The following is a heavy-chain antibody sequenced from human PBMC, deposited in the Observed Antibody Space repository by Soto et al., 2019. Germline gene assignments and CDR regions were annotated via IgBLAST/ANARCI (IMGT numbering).Heavy chain of an antibody. CDR1: GGTFSSYA. Sequence: QVQLVQSGAEVKKPGSSVKVSCKASGGTFSSYAISWVQQAPGQGLEWMGGIIPIFGTANYAQKFQGRVTITADESTSTAYMELSSLRSEDTAVYYCAREKGYCSSTSCYTADGWFDPWGQGTLVTVSS. D-gene: IGHD2-2*02. V-gene: IGHV1-69*01. CDR3: AREKGYCSSTSCYTADGWFDP. CDR2: IIPIFGTA. J-gene: IGHJ5*02.